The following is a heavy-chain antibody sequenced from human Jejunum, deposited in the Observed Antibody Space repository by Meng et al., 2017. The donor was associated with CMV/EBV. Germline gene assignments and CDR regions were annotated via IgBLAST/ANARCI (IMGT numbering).Heavy chain of an antibody. D-gene: IGHD6-13*01. V-gene: IGHV3-21*01. Sequence: LSVSATSMHWVRQAPGKGLELVASISGGGNFIYYADSLKGRFTVSRDNTKNSMFLQMNSLRTEDTAVYYCATGRFRGIASAGAMVNWGQGTLVTVSS. CDR3: ATGRFRGIASAGAMVN. J-gene: IGHJ4*02. CDR1: LSVSATS. CDR2: ISGGGNFI.